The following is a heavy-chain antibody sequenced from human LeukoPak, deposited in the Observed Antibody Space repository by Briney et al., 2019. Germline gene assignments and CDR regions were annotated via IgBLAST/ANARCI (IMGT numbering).Heavy chain of an antibody. CDR1: GLTVSNNY. V-gene: IGHV3-66*01. J-gene: IGHJ5*02. CDR2: IYSDGTT. Sequence: GGSLRLSCVVSGLTVSNNYMSWVRQAPGKGLEWVSVIYSDGTTRNADSVKGRFTISRDNSKNTVYLQMDSLRAEDTAVYYCARDKDAWGQGTLVTVSS. CDR3: ARDKDA.